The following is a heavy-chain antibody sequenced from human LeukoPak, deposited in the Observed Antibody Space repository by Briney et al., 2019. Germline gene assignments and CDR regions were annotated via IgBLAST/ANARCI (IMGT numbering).Heavy chain of an antibody. V-gene: IGHV4-59*12. J-gene: IGHJ4*02. CDR1: GGSISSFF. D-gene: IGHD5-24*01. CDR3: ARAPRDGYNYLFDY. Sequence: SETLSLTCTVSGGSISSFFWSWIRQPPGKRLEWIGYVHSSGSTKYSPSLKSRLIISVDMSKNQFSLKLRSVTAADTAVYYCARAPRDGYNYLFDYWGQGTLVTVSS. CDR2: VHSSGST.